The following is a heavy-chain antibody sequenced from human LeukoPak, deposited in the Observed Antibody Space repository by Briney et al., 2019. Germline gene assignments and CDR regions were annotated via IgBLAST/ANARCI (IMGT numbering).Heavy chain of an antibody. Sequence: PGGSLRLSCAASGFTFSSYSTNWVRQAPGKGLEWVSSISSSSSYIYYADSVKGRFTISRDNAKNSLYLQMNSLRAEDTAVYYCARGIRIAARLDYWGQGTLVTVSS. CDR3: ARGIRIAARLDY. CDR1: GFTFSSYS. V-gene: IGHV3-21*01. J-gene: IGHJ4*02. CDR2: ISSSSSYI. D-gene: IGHD6-6*01.